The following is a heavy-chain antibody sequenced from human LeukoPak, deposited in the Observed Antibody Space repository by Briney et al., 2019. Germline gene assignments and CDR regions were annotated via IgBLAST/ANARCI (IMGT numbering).Heavy chain of an antibody. J-gene: IGHJ4*02. V-gene: IGHV4-59*12. Sequence: SGTLSLTCTVSGGSISYNYGSWIRQPPGKGQEWIGYIYYSGSTSYNPSFRGRVTMSVDTSKNQFSLKLSSVTAADTAVYYCAGGKYSNNFIEFDYWGQGTVVTVSS. CDR3: AGGKYSNNFIEFDY. D-gene: IGHD4-11*01. CDR2: IYYSGST. CDR1: GGSISYNY.